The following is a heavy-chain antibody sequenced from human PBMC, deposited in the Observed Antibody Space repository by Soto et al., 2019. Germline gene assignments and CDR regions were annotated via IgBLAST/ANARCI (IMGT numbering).Heavy chain of an antibody. D-gene: IGHD1-20*01. J-gene: IGHJ4*02. CDR3: AKQYNLGGLEDY. Sequence: GGSLRLSCAASGYTFSGHGIHWVRQAPGKGLEWLAVISYDGRSEYYADSVKGRFSVSRDNSNNMAYLQMNSLRVEDTAMYYCAKQYNLGGLEDYWGQGTLVTVSS. V-gene: IGHV3-30*18. CDR1: GYTFSGHG. CDR2: ISYDGRSE.